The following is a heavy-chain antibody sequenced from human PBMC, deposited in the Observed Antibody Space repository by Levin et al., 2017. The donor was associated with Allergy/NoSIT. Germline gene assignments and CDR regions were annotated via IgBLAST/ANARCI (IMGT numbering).Heavy chain of an antibody. CDR3: ASRSGTCRGVRCFSYYFDY. Sequence: SETLSLTCAVSGGSIISSSYHWGWIRQTPGKGLEWIGDIFHSGTTYLNPSLKSRVTISVETSENHFSLRLSSVTAADTAVYYCASRSGTCRGVRCFSYYFDYWGQGALVTVSS. J-gene: IGHJ4*02. CDR2: IFHSGTT. V-gene: IGHV4-39*02. D-gene: IGHD2-15*01. CDR1: GGSIISSSYH.